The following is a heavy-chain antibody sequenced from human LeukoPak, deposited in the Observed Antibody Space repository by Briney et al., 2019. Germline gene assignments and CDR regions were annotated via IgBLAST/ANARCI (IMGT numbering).Heavy chain of an antibody. CDR3: ARGLRILWFGEFAY. CDR2: MNPNSGNT. V-gene: IGHV1-8*01. D-gene: IGHD3-10*01. J-gene: IGHJ4*02. CDR1: GYTFTSYD. Sequence: ASVTVSCKASGYTFTSYDINWVRQAPGQGLEWMGWMNPNSGNTAYAQKFQGRVTMTRNTSISTAYMELSSLRSEDTAMYYCARGLRILWFGEFAYWGQGTPVTVSS.